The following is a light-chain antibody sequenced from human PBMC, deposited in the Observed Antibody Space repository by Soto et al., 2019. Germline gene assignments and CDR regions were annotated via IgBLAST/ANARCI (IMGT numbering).Light chain of an antibody. CDR2: DSN. J-gene: IGLJ1*01. V-gene: IGLV1-40*01. Sequence: QLVLTQPPAVSGAPGQRVTISCTGSSSNIGAGYDVHWYQQLPGTAPKLLIYDSNNRPSGVPDRFSGSKSGTSASLAITGLQAEDEADYYCQSYDSSLSGSTVFGTGTKLTVL. CDR1: SSNIGAGYD. CDR3: QSYDSSLSGSTV.